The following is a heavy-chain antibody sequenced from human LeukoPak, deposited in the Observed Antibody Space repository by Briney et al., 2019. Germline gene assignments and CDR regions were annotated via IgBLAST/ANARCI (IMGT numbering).Heavy chain of an antibody. Sequence: GGSLRLSCVASGFTFSSYGMHWVRQAPGKGLEWVAFIRYDGSNKYYADSVKGRFTISRDNSKNTLYLQMNSLRAEDTAVYYREYPGDPDYWGQGTLVTVSS. CDR2: IRYDGSNK. CDR1: GFTFSSYG. D-gene: IGHD4-17*01. V-gene: IGHV3-30*02. J-gene: IGHJ4*02. CDR3: EYPGDPDY.